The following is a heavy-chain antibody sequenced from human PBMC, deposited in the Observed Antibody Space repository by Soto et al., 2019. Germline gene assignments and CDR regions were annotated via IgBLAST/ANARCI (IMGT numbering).Heavy chain of an antibody. CDR1: GFTFSSYG. J-gene: IGHJ3*02. D-gene: IGHD6-6*01. Sequence: GGSLRLSCAASGFTFSSYGMHWVRQAPGKGLEWVAVIWYDGSNKYYADSVKGRFTISRDNSKNTLYLQMNSLRAEDTAVYYCARDRRQLADAFDIWGQGTMVTVSS. CDR3: ARDRRQLADAFDI. CDR2: IWYDGSNK. V-gene: IGHV3-33*01.